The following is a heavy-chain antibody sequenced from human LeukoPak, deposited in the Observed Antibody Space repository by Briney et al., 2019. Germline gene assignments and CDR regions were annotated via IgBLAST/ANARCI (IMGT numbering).Heavy chain of an antibody. Sequence: SETLSLTCTVSGGSISSYYWSWIRQPPGKGLEWIGYIYYSGSTNYNPSLKSRVTISVDTSKNQFSLKLSSVTAADTAVYYCARSGDIVVVVAAIAFDIWGQGTMVTVSS. CDR2: IYYSGST. CDR1: GGSISSYY. CDR3: ARSGDIVVVVAAIAFDI. V-gene: IGHV4-59*08. D-gene: IGHD2-15*01. J-gene: IGHJ3*02.